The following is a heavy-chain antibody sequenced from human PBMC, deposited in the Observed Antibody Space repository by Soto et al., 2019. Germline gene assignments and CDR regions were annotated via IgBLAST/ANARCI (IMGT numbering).Heavy chain of an antibody. CDR2: ISTSNGHT. Sequence: QVQLVQSGAEVKKPGASVKVSCKASGYTFSSYAISWVRQAPGQGLEWMGWISTSNGHTNYAQKFQGRVTMTTDTSTSTAYMELRSLRSDDTAVYYCARCTASCYNGFDYWGQGTLVTVSS. J-gene: IGHJ4*02. CDR1: GYTFSSYA. V-gene: IGHV1-18*04. D-gene: IGHD2-2*02. CDR3: ARCTASCYNGFDY.